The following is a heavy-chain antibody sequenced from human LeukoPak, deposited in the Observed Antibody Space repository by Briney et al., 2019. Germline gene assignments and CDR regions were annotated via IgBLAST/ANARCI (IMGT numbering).Heavy chain of an antibody. V-gene: IGHV3-74*01. CDR3: VRENWGIDY. CDR2: VNGDGTIT. D-gene: IGHD7-27*01. CDR1: GFTFSTHY. J-gene: IGHJ4*02. Sequence: GGSLRLSCAASGFTFSTHYMHWVRQGPGKGLVWVPRVNGDGTITDYADSVKGRFTISRDNAKNTLYLQMSSLRVEDTSVYYCVRENWGIDYWGQGTQVTVSS.